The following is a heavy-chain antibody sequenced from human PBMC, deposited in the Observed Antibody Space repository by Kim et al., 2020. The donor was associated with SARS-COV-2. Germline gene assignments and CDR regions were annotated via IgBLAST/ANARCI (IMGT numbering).Heavy chain of an antibody. CDR3: ARRIAVAGYYYYYGMDV. J-gene: IGHJ6*02. Sequence: GGSLRLSCAASGFTFSDYYMSWIRQAPGKGLEWVSYISSSGSTIYYADSVKGRFTISRDNAKNSLYLQMNSLRAEDTAVYYCARRIAVAGYYYYYGMDVWGQGTTVTVSS. CDR1: GFTFSDYY. D-gene: IGHD6-19*01. V-gene: IGHV3-11*01. CDR2: ISSSGSTI.